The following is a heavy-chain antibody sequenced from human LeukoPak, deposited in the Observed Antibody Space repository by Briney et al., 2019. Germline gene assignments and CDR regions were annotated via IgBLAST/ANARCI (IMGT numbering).Heavy chain of an antibody. CDR2: IYYSGST. CDR1: GGSISSYY. J-gene: IGHJ3*02. V-gene: IGHV4-59*01. D-gene: IGHD6-13*01. Sequence: PSETLSLTCTVSGGSISSYYWSWIRQPPGKGLEWIGYIYYSGSTNYSPSLKSRVTISVDTSKNQFSLNLSSVTAADTAVYYCARADYSSSAFDIWGQGTMVTVSS. CDR3: ARADYSSSAFDI.